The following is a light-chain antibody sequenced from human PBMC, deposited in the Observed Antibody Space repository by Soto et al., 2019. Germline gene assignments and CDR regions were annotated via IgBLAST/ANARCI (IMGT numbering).Light chain of an antibody. V-gene: IGLV1-44*01. Sequence: QSVLTQPPSASGTPGQRVTISCSGSSSNIGSNTVNWYQQLPGTAPTLLIYSNNQRPSGVPDRVSGSKSGTSASLAVNGLQSGDEADYYCAAWDDSLNGPLFGGGTKLTVL. CDR2: SNN. CDR1: SSNIGSNT. J-gene: IGLJ3*02. CDR3: AAWDDSLNGPL.